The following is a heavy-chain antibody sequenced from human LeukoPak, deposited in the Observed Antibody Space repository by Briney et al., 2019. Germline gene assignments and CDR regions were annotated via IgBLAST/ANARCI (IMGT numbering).Heavy chain of an antibody. CDR3: ARFGVDYDVDA. D-gene: IGHD3-16*01. V-gene: IGHV4-59*11. Sequence: SETLSLTCTVSGGSISGHYWTWIRQPPGKGLEWIGQIHYSGRPDYNPSLKSRVTISVDTSKNQLSLKVTSVTGADTAVYYCARFGVDYDVDAWGQGTTVTVSS. CDR2: IHYSGRP. CDR1: GGSISGHY. J-gene: IGHJ6*02.